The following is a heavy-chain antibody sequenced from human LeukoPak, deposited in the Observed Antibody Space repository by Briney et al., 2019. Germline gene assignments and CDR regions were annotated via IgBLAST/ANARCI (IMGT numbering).Heavy chain of an antibody. CDR2: ISGSGGST. J-gene: IGHJ3*02. CDR3: AKDDSSGYYKAFDI. V-gene: IGHV3-23*01. Sequence: HPGGSLRLSCAASGFTFDDYAMHWVRQAPGKGLEWVSGISGSGGSTYYADSVKGRFTISRDNSKNTLYLQMNSLRAEDTAVYYCAKDDSSGYYKAFDIWGQGTMVTVSS. CDR1: GFTFDDYA. D-gene: IGHD3-22*01.